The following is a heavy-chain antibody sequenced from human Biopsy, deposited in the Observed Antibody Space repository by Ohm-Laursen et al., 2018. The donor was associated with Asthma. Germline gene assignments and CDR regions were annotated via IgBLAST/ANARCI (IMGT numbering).Heavy chain of an antibody. D-gene: IGHD3-10*01. J-gene: IGHJ6*01. CDR3: ARAVDYSHYYGIDV. V-gene: IGHV1-18*01. CDR1: GYTFNSAG. CDR2: SSVYNGNT. Sequence: SGKVSCKTSGYTFNSAGITGVRQAPGQGLEWMGWSSVYNGNTEVAQKLQDRVTMIIDTSTSTAYMELRSLRPDDTAVYFCARAVDYSHYYGIDVWGQGTTVTVSP.